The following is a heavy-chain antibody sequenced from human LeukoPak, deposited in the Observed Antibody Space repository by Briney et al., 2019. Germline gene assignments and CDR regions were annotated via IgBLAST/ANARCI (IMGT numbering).Heavy chain of an antibody. CDR1: GGSTSSYY. V-gene: IGHV4-59*01. CDR2: VHNSGTT. Sequence: SETLSLTCTVSGGSTSSYYWSWIRQPPGKGLEWIGNVHNSGTTNYNPSLKSLVTILLDRAKNQFSLKLTSMTAADTAVYFCAVGPNHYYFDDWGQGTLVTVSS. J-gene: IGHJ4*02. D-gene: IGHD1-14*01. CDR3: AVGPNHYYFDD.